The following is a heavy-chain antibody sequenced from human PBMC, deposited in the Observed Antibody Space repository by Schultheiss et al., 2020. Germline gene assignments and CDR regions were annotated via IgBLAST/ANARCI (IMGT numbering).Heavy chain of an antibody. CDR2: INSDGSST. J-gene: IGHJ1*01. CDR1: GFTFSSYA. D-gene: IGHD3-3*01. V-gene: IGHV3-23*01. CDR3: ASAGTIFGVVRYFQH. Sequence: GGSLRLSCAASGFTFSSYAMSWVRQAPGKGLVWVSRINSDGSSTSYTDSVKGRFTISRDNSKNTLYLQMNSLRAEDTAVYYCASAGTIFGVVRYFQHWDQGTLGTVSS.